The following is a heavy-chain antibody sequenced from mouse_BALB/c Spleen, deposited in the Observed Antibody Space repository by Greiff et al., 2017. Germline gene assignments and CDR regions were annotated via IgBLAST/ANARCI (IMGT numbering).Heavy chain of an antibody. D-gene: IGHD2-14*01. Sequence: EVMLVESGGGLVQPGGSRKLSCAASGFTFSSFGMHWVRQAPEKGLEWVAYISSGSSTIYYADTVTGRFTISRDNPKNTLFLQMTSLRSEDTAMYYCARRGYRYDSDYYAMDYWGQGTSVTVSS. CDR2: ISSGSSTI. CDR3: ARRGYRYDSDYYAMDY. J-gene: IGHJ4*01. CDR1: GFTFSSFG. V-gene: IGHV5-17*02.